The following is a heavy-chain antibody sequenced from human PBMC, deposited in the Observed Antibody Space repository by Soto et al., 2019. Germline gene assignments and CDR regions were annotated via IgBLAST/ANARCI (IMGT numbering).Heavy chain of an antibody. V-gene: IGHV3-23*01. CDR2: ISGSGGST. CDR1: GFTFSSYA. CDR3: AKGSVTTVTYDC. D-gene: IGHD4-17*01. Sequence: EVQLLESGGGLVQPGGSLRLSCAASGFTFSSYAMSWVRQAPGKGLEWVSGISGSGGSTYYADSVKGRFTISRDNSKNTLDRQMTSLRADDTAVYYCAKGSVTTVTYDCWGQGTLVTVAS. J-gene: IGHJ4*02.